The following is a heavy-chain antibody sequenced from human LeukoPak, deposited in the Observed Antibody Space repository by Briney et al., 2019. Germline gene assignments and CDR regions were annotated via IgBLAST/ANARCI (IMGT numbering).Heavy chain of an antibody. CDR2: IIPILGIA. CDR3: AREGYYDSSRYSDY. D-gene: IGHD3-22*01. V-gene: IGHV1-69*04. J-gene: IGHJ4*02. Sequence: SVKVSCKASGGTFSSYAISWVRQAPGQGLERMGRIIPILGIANYAQKFQGRVTITADKSTSTAYMELSSLRSEDTAVYYCAREGYYDSSRYSDYWGQGTLVTVSS. CDR1: GGTFSSYA.